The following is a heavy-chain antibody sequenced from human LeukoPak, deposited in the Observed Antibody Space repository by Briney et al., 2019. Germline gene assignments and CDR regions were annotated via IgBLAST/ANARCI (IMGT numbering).Heavy chain of an antibody. CDR3: ARDSSGWTFDY. V-gene: IGHV3-33*08. D-gene: IGHD6-19*01. Sequence: GGPLRLSCAASGFTFSSYAMHWVRQAPGKGLEWVAVIWYDGSNKYYADSVKGRFTISRDNSKDTLYLQMNSLRAEDTAVYFCARDSSGWTFDYWGQGTLVTVSS. CDR1: GFTFSSYA. CDR2: IWYDGSNK. J-gene: IGHJ4*02.